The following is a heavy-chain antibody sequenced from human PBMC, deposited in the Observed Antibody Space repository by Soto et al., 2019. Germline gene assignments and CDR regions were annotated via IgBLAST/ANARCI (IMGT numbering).Heavy chain of an antibody. D-gene: IGHD2-2*01. Sequence: QVQLVQSGAEVKKPGASVKVSCKASGYTFTSYGISWVRQAPGQGLEWMGWISAYNGNTNYAQKLQGRVTMTTDTSTSTAYMELRSLRSDDTAVYYCARAQFQLTTSENYYYYGMDVWGQGTTVTVSS. CDR3: ARAQFQLTTSENYYYYGMDV. CDR2: ISAYNGNT. CDR1: GYTFTSYG. V-gene: IGHV1-18*01. J-gene: IGHJ6*02.